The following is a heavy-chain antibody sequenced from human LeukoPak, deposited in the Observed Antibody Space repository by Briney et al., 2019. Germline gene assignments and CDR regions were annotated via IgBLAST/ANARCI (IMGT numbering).Heavy chain of an antibody. Sequence: SETLSLTCTVSGGSISSSSYYWGWIRQPPGKGLEWIGSIYYSGSTYYNPSLKSRVTISVDTSKNQFSLKLSSVTAADTAVYYCARRRSSSWSFDSWGQGTLVTVSS. CDR1: GGSISSSSYY. CDR2: IYYSGST. J-gene: IGHJ4*02. D-gene: IGHD6-13*01. CDR3: ARRRSSSWSFDS. V-gene: IGHV4-39*07.